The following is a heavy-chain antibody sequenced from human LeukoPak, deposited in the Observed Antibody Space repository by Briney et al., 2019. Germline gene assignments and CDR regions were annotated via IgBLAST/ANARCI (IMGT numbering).Heavy chain of an antibody. Sequence: GASVKVSCKASGGTFSSYGISWVRQAPGQGLEWMGRIIPILGIANYAQKFQGRVTITADKSTSTAYMELSSLRSEDTAVYYCARMSTSGSYQYYFDYWGQGTLVTVSS. CDR3: ARMSTSGSYQYYFDY. CDR2: IIPILGIA. D-gene: IGHD1-26*01. CDR1: GGTFSSYG. J-gene: IGHJ4*02. V-gene: IGHV1-69*04.